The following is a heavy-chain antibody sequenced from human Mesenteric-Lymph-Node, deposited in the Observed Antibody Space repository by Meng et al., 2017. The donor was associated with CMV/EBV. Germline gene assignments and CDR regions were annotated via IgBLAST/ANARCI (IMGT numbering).Heavy chain of an antibody. D-gene: IGHD3-22*01. V-gene: IGHV3-23*01. CDR1: GFSFSSYA. J-gene: IGHJ4*01. CDR2: ISGSGATT. Sequence: LSLTCVFSGFSFSSYAMTWVRQAPGMGLEWVSSISGSGATTYYADSVKGRFTVSKDSSENILYLQMNSLRAEDAAVYYCAKDANPGNHYDSNGYYFFDSWGHGTRVTVSS. CDR3: AKDANPGNHYDSNGYYFFDS.